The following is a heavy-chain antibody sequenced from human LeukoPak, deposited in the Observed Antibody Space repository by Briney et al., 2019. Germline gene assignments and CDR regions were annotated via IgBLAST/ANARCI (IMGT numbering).Heavy chain of an antibody. V-gene: IGHV4-34*01. J-gene: IGHJ4*02. Sequence: PSETLSLTCAVYGGSFSGYYWSWIRQPPGKGLEWIGEINHSGSTNYNPSLKSRVTISVDTSKNQFSLKLSSVTAADTAVYYCARDTTYYEFWSGDSDYWGQGTLVTVSS. CDR2: INHSGST. CDR3: ARDTTYYEFWSGDSDY. CDR1: GGSFSGYY. D-gene: IGHD3-3*01.